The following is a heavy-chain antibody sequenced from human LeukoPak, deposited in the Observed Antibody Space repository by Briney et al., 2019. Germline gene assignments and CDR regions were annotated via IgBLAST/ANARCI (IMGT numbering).Heavy chain of an antibody. D-gene: IGHD1-26*01. CDR2: ITADGSNK. V-gene: IGHV3-48*03. Sequence: GGSLRLSCAASGFTFSSYEMNWVRQAPGKGLEWVSYITADGSNKYDADSVKGRFTISRDNAKNSLYLQMNSLRVDDTAIYYCAREVEWELPDHWGQGTLVTVSS. CDR1: GFTFSSYE. J-gene: IGHJ5*02. CDR3: AREVEWELPDH.